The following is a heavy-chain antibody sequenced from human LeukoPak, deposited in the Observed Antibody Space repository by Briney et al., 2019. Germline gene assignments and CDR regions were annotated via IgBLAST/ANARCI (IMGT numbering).Heavy chain of an antibody. CDR2: IYNSGNT. D-gene: IGHD2/OR15-2a*01. CDR3: AREVIYGAFDI. Sequence: GGSLRLSCAASGFTVSSNYMSWVRQATGKGLEWVSVIYNSGNTYYADSVKGRFTISRDNSKNTLYLQMSSLRAEDTAVYYCAREVIYGAFDIWGQGTMVTVSS. J-gene: IGHJ3*02. V-gene: IGHV3-53*01. CDR1: GFTVSSNY.